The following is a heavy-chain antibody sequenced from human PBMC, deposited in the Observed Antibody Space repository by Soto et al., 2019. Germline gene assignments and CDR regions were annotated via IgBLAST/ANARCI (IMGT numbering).Heavy chain of an antibody. CDR3: ASSAYYYDSSGYYIPTFFDY. V-gene: IGHV3-33*01. Sequence: GGSLRLSCAASGFTFSSYGMHWVRQAPGKGLEWVAVIWYDGSNKYYADSVKGRFTISRDNSKNTLYLQMNSLRAEDTAVYYCASSAYYYDSSGYYIPTFFDYWGQGTLVTVSS. CDR2: IWYDGSNK. CDR1: GFTFSSYG. D-gene: IGHD3-22*01. J-gene: IGHJ4*02.